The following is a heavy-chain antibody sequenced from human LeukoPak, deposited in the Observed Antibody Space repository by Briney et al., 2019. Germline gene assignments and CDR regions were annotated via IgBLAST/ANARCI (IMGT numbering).Heavy chain of an antibody. Sequence: GGSLRLSCAASGFTFSSYSMTWVRQAPGKGLEWVSSISSRSRYIYYADSVKGRFTISRDNAKNSLYLQMNSLRAEDTTVYYCAREAYYDFWSGYYGYGMDVWGQGTTVTVSS. D-gene: IGHD3-3*01. J-gene: IGHJ6*02. V-gene: IGHV3-21*01. CDR1: GFTFSSYS. CDR3: AREAYYDFWSGYYGYGMDV. CDR2: ISSRSRYI.